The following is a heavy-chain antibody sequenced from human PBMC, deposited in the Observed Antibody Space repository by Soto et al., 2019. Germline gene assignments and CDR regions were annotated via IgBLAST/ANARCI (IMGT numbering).Heavy chain of an antibody. CDR3: ARDARKSVIWFGVLETTPPDY. Sequence: QVQLVESGGGVVQPGRSLRLSCAASGFTFSSYAMHWVRQAPGKGLEWVAVISYDGSNKYYADSVKGRFTISRDNSKNTLYLQMNSLRAEDTAVYYCARDARKSVIWFGVLETTPPDYWGQGTLVTVSS. V-gene: IGHV3-30-3*01. J-gene: IGHJ4*02. CDR2: ISYDGSNK. D-gene: IGHD3-10*01. CDR1: GFTFSSYA.